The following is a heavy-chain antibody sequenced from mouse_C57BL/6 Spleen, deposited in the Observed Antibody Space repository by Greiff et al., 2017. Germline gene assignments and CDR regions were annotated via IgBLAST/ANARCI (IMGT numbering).Heavy chain of an antibody. D-gene: IGHD2-4*01. CDR2: IYPGDGDT. CDR3: ARQGIFYDGLGD. CDR1: GYAFSSSW. V-gene: IGHV1-82*01. Sequence: QVQLQQPGPELVKPGASVKISCKASGYAFSSSWMNWVKQRPGKGLEWIGRIYPGDGDTNYNGKFKGKATLTADKSSSTAYMQLSSLASEDSAVCYCARQGIFYDGLGDWGQGTTLTVAS. J-gene: IGHJ2*01.